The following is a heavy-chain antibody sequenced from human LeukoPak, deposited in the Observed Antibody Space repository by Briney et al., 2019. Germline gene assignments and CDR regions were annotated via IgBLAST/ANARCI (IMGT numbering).Heavy chain of an antibody. CDR3: ASVHCSRTSCYVSDAFDI. CDR1: GGSFSGYY. J-gene: IGHJ3*02. CDR2: INHSGST. V-gene: IGHV4-34*01. D-gene: IGHD2-2*01. Sequence: PSETLSLTCAVYGGSFSGYYWSWIRQPPGKGLEWIGEINHSGSTNYNPSLKSRVTISVDTSKNQFSLKLRSMTAADTAAYYCASVHCSRTSCYVSDAFDIWGQGTMVTVSS.